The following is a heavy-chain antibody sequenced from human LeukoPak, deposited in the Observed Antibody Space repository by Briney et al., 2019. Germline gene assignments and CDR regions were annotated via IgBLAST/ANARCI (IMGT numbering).Heavy chain of an antibody. CDR3: AKSYGSGRGPLDY. J-gene: IGHJ4*02. Sequence: GGSLRLSCAASGLTFSSYAMSWVRQAPGKGLEWVSIISESDGSTYYADSVKGRFTISRDNSKNTLYLQMNSLRAEDTAVYFCAKSYGSGRGPLDYWGQGTLVTVSS. CDR2: ISESDGST. D-gene: IGHD3-10*01. CDR1: GLTFSSYA. V-gene: IGHV3-23*01.